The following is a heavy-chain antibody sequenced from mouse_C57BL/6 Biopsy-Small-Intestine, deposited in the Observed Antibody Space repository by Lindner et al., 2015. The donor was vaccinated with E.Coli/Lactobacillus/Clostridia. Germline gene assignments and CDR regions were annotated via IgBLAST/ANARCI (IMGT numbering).Heavy chain of an antibody. V-gene: IGHV1-14*01. Sequence: IHVVEQKPGQGLEWIGYIDPYNDGTKYNEKFKGKATLTSDKSSNTAYMELSSLTSEDSTIYYCARSFGDLFAYWGQGTLVTVSA. D-gene: IGHD2-13*01. CDR2: IDPYNDGT. J-gene: IGHJ3*01. CDR3: ARSFGDLFAY.